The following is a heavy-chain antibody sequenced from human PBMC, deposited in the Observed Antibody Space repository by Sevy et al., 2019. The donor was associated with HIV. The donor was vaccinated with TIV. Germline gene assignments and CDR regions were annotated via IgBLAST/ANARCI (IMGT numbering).Heavy chain of an antibody. D-gene: IGHD5-12*01. CDR2: IHSSGTT. Sequence: SETLSLTCTVSSGSISSYYWSWIRQPPGKGLEYIGYIHSSGTTNYNPSHKSRVTISVDTSKNQFSLNLSSLTAADTAVYYCTRAPPVRSGDDSLNWFDPWGQGTLVTVSS. V-gene: IGHV4-59*01. J-gene: IGHJ5*02. CDR3: TRAPPVRSGDDSLNWFDP. CDR1: SGSISSYY.